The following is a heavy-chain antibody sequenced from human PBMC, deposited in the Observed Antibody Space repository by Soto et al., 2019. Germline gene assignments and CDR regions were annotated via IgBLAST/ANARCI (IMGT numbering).Heavy chain of an antibody. Sequence: PAETLSLPLAVSGASIRSSHWSWIRQPAGMGLEWIFRMQHTGNTNYNPSLKSLVTMSVDTSKNQISLKITSVTAADTAVYFCAKDFYWSRWFHXWGQGILVTVSX. V-gene: IGHV4-4*07. D-gene: IGHD2-2*01. J-gene: IGHJ5*02. CDR3: AKDFYWSRWFHX. CDR2: MQHTGNT. CDR1: GASIRSSH.